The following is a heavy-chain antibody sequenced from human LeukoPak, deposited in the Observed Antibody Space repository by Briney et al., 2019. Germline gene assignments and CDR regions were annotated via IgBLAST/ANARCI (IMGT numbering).Heavy chain of an antibody. CDR2: IYYSGST. Sequence: SETLSLTCTVSGGSISSSSYYWGWIRQPPGKGLEWIGSIYYSGSTYYNPSLKSRVTISVDTSKNQFSLKLSSVTAADTAVYYCARIAGPINDLWSGGYYFDYWGQGTLVTVSS. V-gene: IGHV4-39*07. J-gene: IGHJ4*02. CDR3: ARIAGPINDLWSGGYYFDY. D-gene: IGHD3-3*01. CDR1: GGSISSSSYY.